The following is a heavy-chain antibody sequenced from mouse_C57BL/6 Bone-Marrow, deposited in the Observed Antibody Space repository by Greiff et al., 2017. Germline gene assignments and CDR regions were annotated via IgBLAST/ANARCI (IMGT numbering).Heavy chain of an antibody. CDR3: ARRGNGGFFFDY. J-gene: IGHJ2*01. CDR2: INPNNGGT. Sequence: VQLQQSGPELVKPGASVKIPCKASGYTFTDYNMDWVKQSHGKSLEWIGDINPNNGGTIYNQKFKGKATLTVDKSSSTAYMERRSLTSEDTAVYCCARRGNGGFFFDYWGQGTTLTVSS. V-gene: IGHV1-18*01. D-gene: IGHD1-1*01. CDR1: GYTFTDYN.